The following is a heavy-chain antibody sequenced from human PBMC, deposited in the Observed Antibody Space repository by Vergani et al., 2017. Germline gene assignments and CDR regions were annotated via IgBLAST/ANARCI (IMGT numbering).Heavy chain of an antibody. D-gene: IGHD2-2*02. CDR1: GGSFSGYY. V-gene: IGHV4-34*01. Sequence: QVQLQQWGAGLLKPSETLSLTCAVYGGSFSGYYWSWIRQPPGKGLEWIGKINHSGSTYYNPSLKSRVTISVDRSKNQFSLKLSSVTAADTAVYYCARDWGYCSSTSCYTGWFDPWGQGTLVTVSS. J-gene: IGHJ5*02. CDR3: ARDWGYCSSTSCYTGWFDP. CDR2: INHSGST.